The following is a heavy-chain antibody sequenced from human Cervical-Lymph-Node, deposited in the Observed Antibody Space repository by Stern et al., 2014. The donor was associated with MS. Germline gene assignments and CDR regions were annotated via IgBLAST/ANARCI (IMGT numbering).Heavy chain of an antibody. CDR3: ARDYEDTSMLFDH. CDR2: ISYDGNHK. Sequence: VQLVESGGAVVQPGRSLRLSCAASGFTFSSYGMHWVRQAQGKGLECGTVISYDGNHKYYAASVKGRFTISRDNSKNTLHLQMNSVTPDDTAIYYCARDYEDTSMLFDHWGQGTLVTVSS. V-gene: IGHV3-30*03. J-gene: IGHJ4*02. D-gene: IGHD2-8*01. CDR1: GFTFSSYG.